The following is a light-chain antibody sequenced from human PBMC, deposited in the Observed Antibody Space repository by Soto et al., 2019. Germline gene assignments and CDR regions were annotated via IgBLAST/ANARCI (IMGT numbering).Light chain of an antibody. CDR1: SSDIGSYNL. CDR3: CSYAGSGKVV. Sequence: QSALTQPASVSGSLGQSISISCTGTSSDIGSYNLVSWYQQYPGMAPKLMILEVSERPSGVSNRFSGSKSGDTASLTISGLQAEDEADYYCCSYAGSGKVVFGGGTKLTVL. V-gene: IGLV2-23*02. J-gene: IGLJ3*02. CDR2: EVS.